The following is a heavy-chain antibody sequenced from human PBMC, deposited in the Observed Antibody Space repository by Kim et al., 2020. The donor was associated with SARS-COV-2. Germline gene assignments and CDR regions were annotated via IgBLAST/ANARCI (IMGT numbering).Heavy chain of an antibody. CDR2: ISGSGGST. J-gene: IGHJ4*02. CDR1: GFTFSSYA. V-gene: IGHV3-23*01. Sequence: GGSLRLSCAASGFTFSSYAMSWVRQAPGKGLEWVSAISGSGGSTYYADSVKGRFTISRDNSKNTLYLQMNSLRAEDTAVYYCAKDSRSGSYEGPSTFDYWGQGTLVTVSS. CDR3: AKDSRSGSYEGPSTFDY. D-gene: IGHD1-26*01.